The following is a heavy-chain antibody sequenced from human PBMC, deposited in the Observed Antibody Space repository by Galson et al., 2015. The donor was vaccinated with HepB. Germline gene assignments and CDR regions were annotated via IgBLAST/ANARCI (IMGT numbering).Heavy chain of an antibody. J-gene: IGHJ4*02. Sequence: SVKVSCKASGGTFSSYTISWVRQAPGQGLEWMGRIIPILGIANYAQKFQGRVTITADKSTSTAYMELSSLRSEDAAVYYCARVDCSGGSCYPGNFDYWGQGTLVTVSS. CDR2: IIPILGIA. D-gene: IGHD2-15*01. CDR1: GGTFSSYT. CDR3: ARVDCSGGSCYPGNFDY. V-gene: IGHV1-69*02.